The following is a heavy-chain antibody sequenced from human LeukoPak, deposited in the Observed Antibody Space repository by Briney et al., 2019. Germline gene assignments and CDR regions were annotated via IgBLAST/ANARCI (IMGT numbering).Heavy chain of an antibody. J-gene: IGHJ4*02. CDR3: ARGRLNHVLLWFGELFFFDS. V-gene: IGHV4-34*01. D-gene: IGHD3-10*01. CDR2: INHSGST. Sequence: PSETLSLTCAVYGGSFSGYYWSWIRQPPGKGLEWIGEINHSGSTNYNPSLKSRVTISVDTSKNQFSLKLSSVTAADTAVYYCARGRLNHVLLWFGELFFFDSWGQGTLVTVSS. CDR1: GGSFSGYY.